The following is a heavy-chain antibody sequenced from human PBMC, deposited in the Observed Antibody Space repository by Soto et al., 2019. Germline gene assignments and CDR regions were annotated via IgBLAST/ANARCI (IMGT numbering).Heavy chain of an antibody. D-gene: IGHD1-1*01. J-gene: IGHJ4*02. CDR2: ISSAGDYT. Sequence: GGSLRLSCAASGFTFSRYYMTWVRQTPGEGLEWISYISSAGDYTDYADSVKGRFTISRDNTRDSLFLQMNSLRVEDTAVYYCVRANWNVDYWGRGTRVTVSS. CDR1: GFTFSRYY. CDR3: VRANWNVDY. V-gene: IGHV3-11*06.